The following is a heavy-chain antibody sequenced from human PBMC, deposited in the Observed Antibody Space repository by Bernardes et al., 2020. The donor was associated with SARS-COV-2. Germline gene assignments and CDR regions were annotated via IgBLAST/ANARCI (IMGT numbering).Heavy chain of an antibody. V-gene: IGHV1-18*01. J-gene: IGHJ4*02. D-gene: IGHD3-16*01. CDR1: GYTFISYG. Sequence: GESLKISCKGSGYTFISYGIIWVRQAPGQGLEWMGWISAYNGNIEYAQKFQGRVTMTTDTSANTGYMDLRSLRSDDTAVYYCARESTPGLRAIGYWGQGTLVTVSS. CDR3: ARESTPGLRAIGY. CDR2: ISAYNGNI.